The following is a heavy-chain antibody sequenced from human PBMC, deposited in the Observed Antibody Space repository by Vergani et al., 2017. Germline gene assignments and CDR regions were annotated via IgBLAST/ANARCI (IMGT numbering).Heavy chain of an antibody. CDR1: GFTFDDYA. D-gene: IGHD5-12*01. J-gene: IGHJ3*02. Sequence: EVQLVESGGGLVQPGRSLRLSCADSGFTFDDYAMHWVRQAPGKGLEWVSGISWNSGSIGYADSVKGRFTISRDNAKNSLYLQMNSLRAEDTALYYCAKDIGATIPMAFDIWGQGTMVTVSS. V-gene: IGHV3-9*01. CDR3: AKDIGATIPMAFDI. CDR2: ISWNSGSI.